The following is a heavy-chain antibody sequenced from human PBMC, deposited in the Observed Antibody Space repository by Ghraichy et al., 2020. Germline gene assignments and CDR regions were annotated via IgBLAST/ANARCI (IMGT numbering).Heavy chain of an antibody. V-gene: IGHV4-34*01. Sequence: SQTLSLTCAVYGGSFSGYYWSWIRQPPGKGLEWIGEINHSGSTNYNPSLKSRVTISVDTSKNQFSLKLSSVTAADTAVYYCARPAAAGGDYFDYWGQGTLVTVSS. J-gene: IGHJ4*02. CDR2: INHSGST. CDR3: ARPAAAGGDYFDY. CDR1: GGSFSGYY. D-gene: IGHD3-16*01.